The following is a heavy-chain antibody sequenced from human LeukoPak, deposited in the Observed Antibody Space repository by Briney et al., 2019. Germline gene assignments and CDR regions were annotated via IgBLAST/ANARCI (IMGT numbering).Heavy chain of an antibody. Sequence: PGGSLRLSCAASGFTITSNSMNWVRRTPGKGPQWVSVIYSEVNTYYADSVKGRFTISTDKSTNTLYLQMNNLRAEDTALYDCARENEFGSGMDVWGQGTTVTVSS. CDR2: IYSEVNT. V-gene: IGHV3-53*01. CDR1: GFTITSNS. J-gene: IGHJ6*02. CDR3: ARENEFGSGMDV. D-gene: IGHD3-10*01.